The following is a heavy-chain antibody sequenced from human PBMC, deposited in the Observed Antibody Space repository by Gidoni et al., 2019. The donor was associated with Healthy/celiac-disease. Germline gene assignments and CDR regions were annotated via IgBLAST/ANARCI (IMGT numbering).Heavy chain of an antibody. V-gene: IGHV3-48*02. J-gene: IGHJ6*03. Sequence: EVQLVESGGGLVQPGGSLRLSCAASGFTFSSYSMNWVRQAPGEGLEGVSYISSSSSTIYYADSVKGRLTISRDNAKNSLYLQMNSLRDEDTAVYYCARDPPNPNPHYDRSYYYYYYMDVWGKGTTVTVSS. CDR1: GFTFSSYS. D-gene: IGHD3-3*01. CDR2: ISSSSSTI. CDR3: ARDPPNPNPHYDRSYYYYYYMDV.